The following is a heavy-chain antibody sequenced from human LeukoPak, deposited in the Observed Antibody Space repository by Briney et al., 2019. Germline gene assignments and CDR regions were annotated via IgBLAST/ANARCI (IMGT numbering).Heavy chain of an antibody. CDR3: ARLHYDILTGYYSPYYFDY. D-gene: IGHD3-9*01. CDR2: IYYSGST. CDR1: GGSISNYY. J-gene: IGHJ4*02. Sequence: SETLSLTCTVSGGSISNYYWSWIRQPPGEGLEWIGYIYYSGSTNYNPSLKSRVTISVDTSKNQFSLKLSSVTAADTAVYYCARLHYDILTGYYSPYYFDYWGQGTLVTVSS. V-gene: IGHV4-59*08.